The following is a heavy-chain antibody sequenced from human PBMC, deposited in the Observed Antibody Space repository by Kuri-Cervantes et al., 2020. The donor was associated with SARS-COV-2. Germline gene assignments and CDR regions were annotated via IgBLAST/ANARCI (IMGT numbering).Heavy chain of an antibody. CDR1: GGSINGHY. V-gene: IGHV4-34*01. CDR2: LNHDGGT. J-gene: IGHJ4*02. Sequence: SETLSLTCALYGGSINGHYWSWIRQPPGKGLEWIGELNHDGGTNYNPSLKSRITISGDASKNQFSLKVTSVTAADTAVYYCARAEYQPGSTTPFDYWGQGTLVTVSS. D-gene: IGHD1-26*01. CDR3: ARAEYQPGSTTPFDY.